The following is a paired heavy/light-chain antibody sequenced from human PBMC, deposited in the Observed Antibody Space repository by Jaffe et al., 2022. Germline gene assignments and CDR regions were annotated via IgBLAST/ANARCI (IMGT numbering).Light chain of an antibody. V-gene: IGKV3-11*01. CDR1: QSVSSY. Sequence: EIVLTQSPATLSLSPGERATLSCRASQSVSSYLAWYQQKPGQAPRLLIYDASNRATGIPARFSGSGSGTDFTLTISSLEPEDFAVYYCQQRSNWPVTFGQGTRLEIK. CDR3: QQRSNWPVT. CDR2: DAS. J-gene: IGKJ5*01.
Heavy chain of an antibody. J-gene: IGHJ5*02. CDR2: ISGSGGST. Sequence: EVQLLESGGGLVQPGGSLRLSCAASGFTFSSYAMSWVRQAPGKGLEWVSAISGSGGSTYYADSVKGRFTISRDNSKNTLYLQMNSLRAEDTAVYYCAKGAVPPSPYGDYEDNWFDPWGQGTLVTVSS. V-gene: IGHV3-23*01. CDR1: GFTFSSYA. D-gene: IGHD4-17*01. CDR3: AKGAVPPSPYGDYEDNWFDP.